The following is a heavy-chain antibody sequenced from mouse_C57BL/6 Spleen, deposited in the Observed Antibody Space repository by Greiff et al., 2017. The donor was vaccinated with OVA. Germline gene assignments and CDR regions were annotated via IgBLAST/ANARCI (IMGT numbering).Heavy chain of an antibody. D-gene: IGHD2-4*01. CDR3: ARSGDYDGGAMDY. CDR1: GYAFSSSW. Sequence: LKQSGPELVKPGASVKISCKASGYAFSSSWMNWVKQRPGKGLEWIGRIYPGDGDTNYNGKFKGKATLTADKSSSTAYMQLSSLTSEDSAVYFCARSGDYDGGAMDYWGQGTSVTVSS. CDR2: IYPGDGDT. V-gene: IGHV1-82*01. J-gene: IGHJ4*01.